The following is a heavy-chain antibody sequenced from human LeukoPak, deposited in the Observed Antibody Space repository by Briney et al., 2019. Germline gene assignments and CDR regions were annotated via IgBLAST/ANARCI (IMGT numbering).Heavy chain of an antibody. Sequence: TGGSLRLSCAASGFTFSSYGMHWVRQAPGKGLEWVAVIWYDGSDKYYADSVKGRFTFSRDNSKNTLYLQMNSLRVEDTAVYYCVRGFDYGGTRYFHYWGQGTLVTVSS. D-gene: IGHD4-23*01. CDR3: VRGFDYGGTRYFHY. CDR1: GFTFSSYG. J-gene: IGHJ4*02. CDR2: IWYDGSDK. V-gene: IGHV3-33*01.